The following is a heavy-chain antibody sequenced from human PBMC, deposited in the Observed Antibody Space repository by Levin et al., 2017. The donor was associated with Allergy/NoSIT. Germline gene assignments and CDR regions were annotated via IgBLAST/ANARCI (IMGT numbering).Heavy chain of an antibody. V-gene: IGHV3-15*01. CDR3: TTGRGSGYKQGSQGSYYFDY. CDR2: IKSKTDGGTT. D-gene: IGHD5-12*01. Sequence: GGSLRLSCAASGFTVSDAWMSWVRQAPGKGLEWVGRIKSKTDGGTTDYAAPVKGRFTISRDDSKNTLYLQMNSLKTEDTAVYYCTTGRGSGYKQGSQGSYYFDYWGRGTLVTVSS. J-gene: IGHJ4*02. CDR1: GFTVSDAW.